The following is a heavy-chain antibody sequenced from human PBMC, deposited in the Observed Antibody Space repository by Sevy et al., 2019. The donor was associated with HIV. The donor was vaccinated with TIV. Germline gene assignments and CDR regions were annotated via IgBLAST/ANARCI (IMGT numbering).Heavy chain of an antibody. CDR3: AGNWAAAPGGGGYYYRMDV. Sequence: GGSLRLSCAASGFTFSNFEMNWVRQAPGKGLEWVSYISSSGTTIYYIDSVKGRFTISRDNAENSRFVQKNSLRAEDTAVYYWAGNWAAAPGGGGYYYRMDVWGQGTTVTVSS. D-gene: IGHD6-13*01. J-gene: IGHJ6*02. CDR2: ISSSGTTI. V-gene: IGHV3-48*03. CDR1: GFTFSNFE.